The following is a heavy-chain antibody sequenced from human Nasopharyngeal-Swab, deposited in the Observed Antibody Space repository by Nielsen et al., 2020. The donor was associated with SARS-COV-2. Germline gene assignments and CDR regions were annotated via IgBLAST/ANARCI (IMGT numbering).Heavy chain of an antibody. CDR1: GFTFSNYN. Sequence: GESLKISCAASGFTFSNYNMNWVRQAPGKGLEWVSSISSSTTYIYYADSVKGRFIISRDNAKNSLYLQMNSLRAEDTAVYYCARDGLDYDFWSAYFMDVWGQGTTVTVSS. CDR3: ARDGLDYDFWSAYFMDV. V-gene: IGHV3-21*01. D-gene: IGHD3-3*01. CDR2: ISSSTTYI. J-gene: IGHJ6*02.